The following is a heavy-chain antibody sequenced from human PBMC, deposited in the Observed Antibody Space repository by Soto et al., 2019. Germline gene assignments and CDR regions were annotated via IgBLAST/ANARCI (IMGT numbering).Heavy chain of an antibody. CDR1: GFTFDDYA. CDR2: ISWNSGSI. J-gene: IGHJ6*02. D-gene: IGHD6-13*01. CDR3: AKDILLYSSRTYGMDV. V-gene: IGHV3-9*01. Sequence: GGSLRLSCAASGFTFDDYAMHWVRQAPGKGLEWVSGISWNSGSIGYADSVKGRFTISRDNAKNSLYLQMNSLRAEDTALYYCAKDILLYSSRTYGMDVWGQGTTVTVSS.